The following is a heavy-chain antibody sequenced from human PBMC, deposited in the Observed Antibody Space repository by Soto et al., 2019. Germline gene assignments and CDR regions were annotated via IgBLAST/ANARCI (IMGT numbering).Heavy chain of an antibody. D-gene: IGHD3-10*01. CDR3: ARGGYYGSGSFVQLGARYFDY. V-gene: IGHV3-30-3*01. CDR1: GFTFSSYA. CDR2: ISYDGSNK. Sequence: QVQLVESGGGVVQPGRSLRLSCAASGFTFSSYAMHWVRQAPGKGLEWVAVISYDGSNKYYADSVKGRFTISRDNSKNTLYLQMNSLRAEATAVYYCARGGYYGSGSFVQLGARYFDYWGQGTLVTVSS. J-gene: IGHJ4*02.